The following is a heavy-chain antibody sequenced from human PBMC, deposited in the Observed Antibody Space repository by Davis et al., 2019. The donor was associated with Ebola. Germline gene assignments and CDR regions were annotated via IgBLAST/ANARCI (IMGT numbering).Heavy chain of an antibody. CDR3: ARGYYDFWSGFPRRFGP. CDR1: GGSFTTSSYY. D-gene: IGHD3-3*01. Sequence: LSLTCTVSGGSFTTSSYYWGCIREAPGKGLEWVSYISSSGTTIHYGDSVKGRFTISRDNAKKSLYLQMNSLRAEDTAVYYCARGYYDFWSGFPRRFGPWGQGTLVTVSS. J-gene: IGHJ5*02. V-gene: IGHV3-11*04. CDR2: ISSSGTTI.